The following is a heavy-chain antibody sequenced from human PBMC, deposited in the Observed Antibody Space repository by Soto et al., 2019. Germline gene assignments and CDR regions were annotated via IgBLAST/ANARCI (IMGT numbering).Heavy chain of an antibody. CDR2: IKQDGSAK. J-gene: IGHJ4*02. D-gene: IGHD3-3*01. CDR3: ARAVTIFGVVTGY. V-gene: IGHV3-7*01. Sequence: GGSLRLSCAASGFTFSSYWMTWVRQAPGKGLEWVANIKQDGSAKYYVDSVRGRFTISRDNAKNSLYLQMNSLRAEDTAVYYCARAVTIFGVVTGYWGQGSLVTVSS. CDR1: GFTFSSYW.